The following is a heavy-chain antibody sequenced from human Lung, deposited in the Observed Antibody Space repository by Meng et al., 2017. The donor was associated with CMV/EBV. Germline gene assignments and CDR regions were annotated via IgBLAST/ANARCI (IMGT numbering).Heavy chain of an antibody. J-gene: IGHJ4*02. D-gene: IGHD3-22*01. CDR1: GYTFTSYA. CDR3: ARSTYYHDSSGPAFDY. Sequence: HVQLVPVGSELKKPGASVRVSCKATGYTFTSYAMNWVRQGPGPGLEGMGWINTNTGSPTYDKGFTGRFVFSLDTSVSTASLKIASIKPDDIAVYYCARSTYYHDSSGPAFDYWGQGTLVTASS. CDR2: INTNTGSP. V-gene: IGHV7-4-1*01.